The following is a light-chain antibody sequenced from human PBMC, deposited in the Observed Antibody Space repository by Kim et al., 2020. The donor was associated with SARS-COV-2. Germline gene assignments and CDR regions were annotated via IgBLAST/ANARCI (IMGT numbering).Light chain of an antibody. J-gene: IGKJ2*01. CDR2: AAS. CDR1: QSVSSS. V-gene: IGKV3-15*01. Sequence: LSGAPGERATLSCRASQSVSSSLAWYQQKPGQGLRVLIYAASTRISGVQARFTGSGSETEFTLTIDSLQSEDFAIYYCQQYKDWYTFGQGTKLEI. CDR3: QQYKDWYT.